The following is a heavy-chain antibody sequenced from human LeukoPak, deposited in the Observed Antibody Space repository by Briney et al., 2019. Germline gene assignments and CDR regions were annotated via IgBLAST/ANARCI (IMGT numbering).Heavy chain of an antibody. CDR3: AVRLNHGFFDY. CDR2: ISSSSVIT. CDR1: GFTFSTFA. D-gene: IGHD3-16*02. J-gene: IGHJ4*02. Sequence: GGSLRLSCAASGFTFSTFAMSWVRQAPGKGLEWVSVISSSSVITDYADSVKGRFSISRDNSKNTLYLQMNGLRAEDTAVYYCAVRLNHGFFDYWGQGTLVTVSS. V-gene: IGHV3-23*01.